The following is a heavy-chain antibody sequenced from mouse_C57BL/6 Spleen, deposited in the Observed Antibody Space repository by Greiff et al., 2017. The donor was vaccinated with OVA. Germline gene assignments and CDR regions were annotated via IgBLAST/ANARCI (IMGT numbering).Heavy chain of an antibody. CDR2: IHPSDSAT. J-gene: IGHJ4*01. D-gene: IGHD2-4*01. V-gene: IGHV1-74*01. CDR3: AILYDYDPMDY. CDR1: GYTFTSYW. Sequence: QVQLKQPGAELVKPGASVKVSCKASGYTFTSYWMHWVKQRPGQGLEWIGRIHPSDSATNYNQKFKGKATLTVDKSSSTAYMQLSSLTSEDSAVYYCAILYDYDPMDYWGQGTSVTVSS.